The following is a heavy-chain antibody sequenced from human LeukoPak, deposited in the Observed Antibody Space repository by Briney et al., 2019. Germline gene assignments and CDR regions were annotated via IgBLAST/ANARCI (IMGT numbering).Heavy chain of an antibody. CDR1: GTSITSYY. Sequence: SETLSLTCTVSGTSITSYYWSWIRQLPGKGLEWIGYIYYSGSTNYNPSLKSRVTISVDTSQNQFSLKLSSVTTADTAVYYCARDRAVAAAVYYFDYWGQGTLVTVSS. J-gene: IGHJ4*02. CDR3: ARDRAVAAAVYYFDY. V-gene: IGHV4-59*01. D-gene: IGHD6-19*01. CDR2: IYYSGST.